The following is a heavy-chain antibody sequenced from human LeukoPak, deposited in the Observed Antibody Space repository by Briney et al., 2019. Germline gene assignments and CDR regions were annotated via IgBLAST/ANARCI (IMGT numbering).Heavy chain of an antibody. CDR2: ITPILGIA. D-gene: IGHD4-11*01. CDR3: ARAAVTTRAYYYYYGMDV. Sequence: WASVWVSCKASVGTFSSYAISGVRQAPGQGLEWVGSITPILGIANYTQKFQGRVTITADKSTSTTDMELSSLRSEDTAVYYCARAAVTTRAYYYYYGMDVWGQGTTVTVSS. J-gene: IGHJ6*02. V-gene: IGHV1-69*04. CDR1: VGTFSSYA.